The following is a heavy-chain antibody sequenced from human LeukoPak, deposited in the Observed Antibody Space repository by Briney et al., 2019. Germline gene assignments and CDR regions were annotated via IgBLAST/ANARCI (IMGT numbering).Heavy chain of an antibody. Sequence: SETLSLTCTVSGYSISSGYYWGWIRQPPGKGLEWIGSIYHSGSTYYNPSLKSRVTISVDTSKNQFSLKLSSVTAADTAVYYCARGYYDYVWGSYRHAPYYFDYWGRGTLVTVSS. V-gene: IGHV4-38-2*02. CDR2: IYHSGST. J-gene: IGHJ4*02. CDR3: ARGYYDYVWGSYRHAPYYFDY. D-gene: IGHD3-16*02. CDR1: GYSISSGYY.